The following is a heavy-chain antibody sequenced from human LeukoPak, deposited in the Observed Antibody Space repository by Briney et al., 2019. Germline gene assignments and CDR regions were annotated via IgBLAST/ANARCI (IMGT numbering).Heavy chain of an antibody. CDR1: GFTFSSYA. D-gene: IGHD6-13*01. Sequence: GGSLRLSCAASGFTFSSYAMSWVRQAPGKELEWVSAISGSGGSTYYADSVKGRFTISRDNSKNTLYLQMNSLRAEDTAVYYCAKYGAAAGFRTDYWGQGPLVTVSS. CDR3: AKYGAAAGFRTDY. J-gene: IGHJ4*02. CDR2: ISGSGGST. V-gene: IGHV3-23*01.